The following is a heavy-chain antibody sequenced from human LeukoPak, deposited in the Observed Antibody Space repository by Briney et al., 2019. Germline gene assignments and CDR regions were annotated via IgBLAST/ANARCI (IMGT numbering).Heavy chain of an antibody. V-gene: IGHV3-7*01. CDR3: ARESYYYDSSGYYPFDY. CDR1: GFTFSSYW. D-gene: IGHD3-22*01. J-gene: IGHJ4*02. CDR2: IKQDGSEK. Sequence: GGSLRLSCAASGFTFSSYWMSWVRQAPGNGLEWVANIKQDGSEKYYVDSVKVRFTISRDNAKNSLYLQINSPRAEDTAVYYCARESYYYDSSGYYPFDYWGQGTLVTVSS.